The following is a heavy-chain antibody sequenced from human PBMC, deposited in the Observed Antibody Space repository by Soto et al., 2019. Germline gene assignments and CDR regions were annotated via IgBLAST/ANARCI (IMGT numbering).Heavy chain of an antibody. Sequence: GGSLRLSCAASGVTFSSYWMNWVRQAPGKGLVWVSRINSDGSSTYYADSVKGRFTISRDNSKNTLYLQMNSLRAEDTAVYYCAKAGSRNRGGSGSYYNYQNFDYWGQGTLVTVSS. J-gene: IGHJ4*02. CDR3: AKAGSRNRGGSGSYYNYQNFDY. D-gene: IGHD3-10*01. CDR1: GVTFSSYW. CDR2: INSDGSST. V-gene: IGHV3-74*01.